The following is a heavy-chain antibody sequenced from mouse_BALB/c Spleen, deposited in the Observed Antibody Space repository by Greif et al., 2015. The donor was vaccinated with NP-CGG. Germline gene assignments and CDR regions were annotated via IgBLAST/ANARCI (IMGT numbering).Heavy chain of an antibody. CDR3: AREDGSEDY. D-gene: IGHD1-1*01. CDR2: IYPGDGDT. CDR1: GYTFTSYW. Sequence: QVQLQQPGAELARPGASVKLSCKASGYTFTSYWLQWVKQRPGQGLEWIGAIYPGDGDTRYTQKFKGKATLTADKSSSTAYMQLSSLASEDSAVYYCAREDGSEDYWGQGTTLTVSS. J-gene: IGHJ2*01. V-gene: IGHV1-87*01.